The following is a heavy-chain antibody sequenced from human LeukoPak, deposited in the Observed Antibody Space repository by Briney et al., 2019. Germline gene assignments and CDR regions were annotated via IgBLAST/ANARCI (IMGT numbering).Heavy chain of an antibody. CDR1: SVSISSYY. CDR2: IYYSGST. J-gene: IGHJ3*02. D-gene: IGHD3-3*01. Sequence: KASETLSLTCTLSSVSISSYYWSWIRQPPGKGLEWIGYIYYSGSTNYNPSLKSLVTILVDTSKDQFSLKLSSVTAADTAVYYCASTNRKGITIFGVVTPDAFDIWGQGTMVTVSS. CDR3: ASTNRKGITIFGVVTPDAFDI. V-gene: IGHV4-59*01.